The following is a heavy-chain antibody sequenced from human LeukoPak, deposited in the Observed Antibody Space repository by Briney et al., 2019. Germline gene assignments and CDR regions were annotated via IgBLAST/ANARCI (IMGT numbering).Heavy chain of an antibody. Sequence: GGSLRLSCAASGXTFSSYAMSWVRQAPGKGLEWVSSISGSGGSTYYADSVKGRFTISRDNSKNTLYLQMNSLRAEDTAIYYCAKRLGRDGYNYFDYWGQGTMVTVSS. CDR1: GXTFSSYA. CDR3: AKRLGRDGYNYFDY. V-gene: IGHV3-23*01. CDR2: ISGSGGST. D-gene: IGHD5-24*01. J-gene: IGHJ4*02.